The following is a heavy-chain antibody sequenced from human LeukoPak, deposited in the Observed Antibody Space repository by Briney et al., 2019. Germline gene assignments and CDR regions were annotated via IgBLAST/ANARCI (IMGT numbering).Heavy chain of an antibody. D-gene: IGHD1-1*01. V-gene: IGHV3-9*01. CDR2: ISWNSGSI. Sequence: GGSLRLSCAASGFTFDDYAMHWVRQAPGKGLEWVSGISWNSGSIGYADSVKGRFTISRDNAKNSLYLQMNSLRAEDTALYYCAKDIGNWNDRAYFDYWGQGTLVTVSS. CDR3: AKDIGNWNDRAYFDY. J-gene: IGHJ4*02. CDR1: GFTFDDYA.